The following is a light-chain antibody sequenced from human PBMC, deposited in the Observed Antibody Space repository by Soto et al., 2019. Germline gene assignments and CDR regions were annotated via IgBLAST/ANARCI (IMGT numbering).Light chain of an antibody. CDR2: DAS. J-gene: IGKJ1*01. V-gene: IGKV3-11*01. Sequence: EIVLTQSPATLSLSPGERATLSCRASQSISNYLAWYQHKPGQAPRLLIYDASTRATGIPARFSGSGSGTDFTLTISSQEPEDFAVYFCQLRSNWPPTWTFGQGTKVEVK. CDR3: QLRSNWPPTWT. CDR1: QSISNY.